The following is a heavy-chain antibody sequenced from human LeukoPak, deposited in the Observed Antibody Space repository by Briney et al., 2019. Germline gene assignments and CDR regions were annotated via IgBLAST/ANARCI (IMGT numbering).Heavy chain of an antibody. CDR3: ARLKRGIGAAGTSLRGWFDP. CDR1: GGTFSSYA. D-gene: IGHD6-13*01. V-gene: IGHV1-69*06. CDR2: IIPIFGTA. J-gene: IGHJ5*02. Sequence: SVKVSCKASGGTFSSYAISWVRQAPGQGLEWMGGIIPIFGTANYAQKFQGRVTITADKSTSTAYMELSSLRSEDTAVYYCARLKRGIGAAGTSLRGWFDPWGQGTLVTVSS.